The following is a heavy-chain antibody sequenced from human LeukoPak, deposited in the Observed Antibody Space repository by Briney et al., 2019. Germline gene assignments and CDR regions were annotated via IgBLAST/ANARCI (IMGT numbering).Heavy chain of an antibody. J-gene: IGHJ4*02. Sequence: GGSLRLSCAASGFTFDDHAMHWVRQTPGKGLEWDSGISWNGGTIDYADSVKGRFTISRDNAKNSLYLQMNSLRDEDTALYYCAKVGSGSGWYSAFHYWGQGTLVTVSS. D-gene: IGHD6-19*01. CDR1: GFTFDDHA. V-gene: IGHV3-9*01. CDR2: ISWNGGTI. CDR3: AKVGSGSGWYSAFHY.